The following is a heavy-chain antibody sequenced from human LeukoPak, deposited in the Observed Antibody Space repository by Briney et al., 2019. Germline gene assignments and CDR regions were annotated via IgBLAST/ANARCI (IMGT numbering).Heavy chain of an antibody. CDR2: IKQDGSEK. V-gene: IGHV3-7*01. D-gene: IGHD3-10*01. CDR1: GFSFSNAW. Sequence: GGSLRLSCEASGFSFSNAWMSWVHQAPGKGLEWVANIKQDGSEKYYVDSVKGRFTISRDNAKNSLYLQMNSLRAEDTAVYYCARDRRDRGFDPWGQGTLVTVSS. CDR3: ARDRRDRGFDP. J-gene: IGHJ5*02.